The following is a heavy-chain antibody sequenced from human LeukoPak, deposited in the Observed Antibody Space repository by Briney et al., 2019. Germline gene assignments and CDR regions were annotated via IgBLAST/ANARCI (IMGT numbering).Heavy chain of an antibody. CDR2: ISSSSNTI. Sequence: GGSLRLSCAASGFTFSDYSMNWVRQAPGKGLEWVSYISSSSNTIYYADSVKGRFTISRDNAKNSLYLQMNSLRAEDTAVYYCARDRAAGAYPWYFDYWGKGTLVTVSS. CDR3: ARDRAAGAYPWYFDY. D-gene: IGHD3-16*01. CDR1: GFTFSDYS. J-gene: IGHJ4*02. V-gene: IGHV3-48*01.